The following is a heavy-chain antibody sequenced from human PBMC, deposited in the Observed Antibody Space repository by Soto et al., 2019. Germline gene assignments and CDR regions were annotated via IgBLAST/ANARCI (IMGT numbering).Heavy chain of an antibody. J-gene: IGHJ5*02. CDR2: IYYSGST. CDR3: ARHVPLGYCTTTSCYALAWFDP. V-gene: IGHV4-39*01. D-gene: IGHD2-2*01. Sequence: SETLSLTCTVSGGSISNTRYYWGWIRQPPGKGLEWIGSIYYSGSTYYNPSLKSRVTISVETSKNQISLKLSSVTAADTAVYYCARHVPLGYCTTTSCYALAWFDPWGQGTLVTVS. CDR1: GGSISNTRYY.